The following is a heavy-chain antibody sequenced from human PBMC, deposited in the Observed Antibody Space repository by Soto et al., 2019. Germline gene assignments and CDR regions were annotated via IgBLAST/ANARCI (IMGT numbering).Heavy chain of an antibody. Sequence: SETLSLTCTVSGGSISSGGYYWIWIRHHPGKGLEWIGYIYYSGSTYYNPSLKSRVTISVDTSKNQFSLKLSSVTAADTAVYYCARGGLGIVVVTATPDAFDIWGQGTMVTVSS. V-gene: IGHV4-31*03. J-gene: IGHJ3*02. D-gene: IGHD2-21*02. CDR2: IYYSGST. CDR3: ARGGLGIVVVTATPDAFDI. CDR1: GGSISSGGYY.